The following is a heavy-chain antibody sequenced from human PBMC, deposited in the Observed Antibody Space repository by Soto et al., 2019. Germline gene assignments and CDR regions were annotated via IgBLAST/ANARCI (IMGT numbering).Heavy chain of an antibody. CDR1: GFTFNASN. CDR2: ITSTSLYI. Sequence: EVQLVESGGGLVKPGGSLRLSCAASGFTFNASNMNWVRQAPGKGLEWVSSITSTSLYIYCTDSIKGRFTISRDNAKNSLYLQMDSLRAEDTAVYYCARDGEQHLVLDYYYAMDVWGQGTTVTVSS. D-gene: IGHD3-10*01. V-gene: IGHV3-21*01. CDR3: ARDGEQHLVLDYYYAMDV. J-gene: IGHJ6*02.